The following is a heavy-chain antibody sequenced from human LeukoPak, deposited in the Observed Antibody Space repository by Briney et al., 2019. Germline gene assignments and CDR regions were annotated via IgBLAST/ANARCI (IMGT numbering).Heavy chain of an antibody. J-gene: IGHJ3*02. CDR3: ARVHVNSGYYFGDAFDI. D-gene: IGHD3-22*01. CDR2: IFYSGST. CDR1: GGSISTSNYY. Sequence: SETLSLTCTVSGGSISTSNYYWGWIRQPPGKGLEWIGNIFYSGSTYYSPSVKSRVTISLDTSKNQFSLKLSSVTAADTAIYYCARVHVNSGYYFGDAFDIWGQGTMVTVSS. V-gene: IGHV4-39*07.